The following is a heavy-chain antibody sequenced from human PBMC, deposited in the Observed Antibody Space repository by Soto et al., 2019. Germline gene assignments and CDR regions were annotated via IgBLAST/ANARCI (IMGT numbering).Heavy chain of an antibody. CDR1: GFTFSSYP. CDR3: VRGTNGWRGMDY. D-gene: IGHD2-8*01. Sequence: EVQLVESGGAIVQPGGSLRLSCATSGFTFSSYPIHWVRQAPGQGPVWVSRITEDGSGTTYADSVKGRFTVTRDNAKNTMYLQMSGLGAEDTAVYHCVRGTNGWRGMDYWGQVTLVTVSS. CDR2: ITEDGSGT. J-gene: IGHJ4*02. V-gene: IGHV3-74*01.